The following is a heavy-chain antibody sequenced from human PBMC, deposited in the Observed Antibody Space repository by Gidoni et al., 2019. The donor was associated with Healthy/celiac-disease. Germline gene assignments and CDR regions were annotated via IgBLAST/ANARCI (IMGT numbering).Heavy chain of an antibody. J-gene: IGHJ4*02. V-gene: IGHV3-73*02. CDR3: TSGGGYCSGGSCYRDY. CDR1: GLPLSGSA. CDR2: MRSKANSDAT. D-gene: IGHD2-15*01. Sequence: EVHLLESGGGLFQPGGSLTLSFAASGLPLSGSALHWVRQASGKGLEWVGLMRSKANSDATAYAASVKGRSTISRDDSKNTAYLQMNSLKTEDTAVYYCTSGGGYCSGGSCYRDYWGQGTLVTVSS.